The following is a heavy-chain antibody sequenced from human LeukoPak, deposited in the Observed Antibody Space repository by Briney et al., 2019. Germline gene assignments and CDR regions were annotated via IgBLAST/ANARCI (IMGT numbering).Heavy chain of an antibody. CDR1: GGSITNYY. D-gene: IGHD4-17*01. J-gene: IGHJ4*02. CDR2: IFSSGTT. CDR3: ARGRAVTTGDDY. Sequence: SETLSLTCTVSGGSITNYYWSWIRQPAGKGLEWTGRIFSSGTTIYHPSLKSRVTMSVDTSKDHFSLKLTSVTAADTAVYYCARGRAVTTGDDYWGQGTLVTVSS. V-gene: IGHV4-4*07.